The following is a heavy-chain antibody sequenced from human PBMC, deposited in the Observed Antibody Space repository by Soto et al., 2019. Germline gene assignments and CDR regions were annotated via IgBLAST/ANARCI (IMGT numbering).Heavy chain of an antibody. J-gene: IGHJ3*02. V-gene: IGHV1-69*12. Sequence: QVQLVQSGAEVKKPGSSVKVSCKASGGTFSSYAISWVRQAPGQGLEWMGGIIPIFGTANYAQQYQGRVTITAGESTSPAYMERGSLRSEDRAVYYGARGRGHIGVVTATDGALDIWGQGTMVTVSS. CDR3: ARGRGHIGVVTATDGALDI. CDR1: GGTFSSYA. CDR2: IIPIFGTA. D-gene: IGHD2-21*02.